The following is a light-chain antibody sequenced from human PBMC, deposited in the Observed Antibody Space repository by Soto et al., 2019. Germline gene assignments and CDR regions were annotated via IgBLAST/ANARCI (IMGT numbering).Light chain of an antibody. CDR1: SSNIGAGYD. CDR3: QSYDSSLDVV. Sequence: QSVLTQPPSVCGAPGQRVTISCTGSSSNIGAGYDVHWYQQLPGTAPKLLIYGNSNRPSGVPDRFSGSKSGTSASLAITGLQAEDEADYYCQSYDSSLDVVFGGGTKVTVL. J-gene: IGLJ2*01. V-gene: IGLV1-40*01. CDR2: GNS.